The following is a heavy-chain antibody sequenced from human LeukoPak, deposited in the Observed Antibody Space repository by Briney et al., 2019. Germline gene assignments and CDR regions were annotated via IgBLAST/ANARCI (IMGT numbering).Heavy chain of an antibody. D-gene: IGHD3-22*01. V-gene: IGHV4-38-2*01. J-gene: IGHJ4*02. CDR3: TRAGKDDSSGYWGRYYFDY. CDR2: IYYSGST. CDR1: GFTFSDYY. Sequence: PGGSLRLSCAASGFTFSDYYMSWIRQPPGKGLEWIGSIYYSGSTYYNPSLKSRVTISVDTSKNQFSLKLSSVTAAAKTVHYCTRAGKDDSSGYWGRYYFDYWGQGTLSPSPQ.